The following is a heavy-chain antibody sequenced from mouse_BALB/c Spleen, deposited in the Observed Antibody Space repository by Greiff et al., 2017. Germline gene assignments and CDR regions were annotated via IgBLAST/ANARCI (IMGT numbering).Heavy chain of an antibody. Sequence: EVKLVESGGGLVQPGGSLRLSCATSGFTFTDYYMSWVRQPPGKALEWLGFIRNKANGYTTEYSASVKGRFTISRDNSQSILYLQMNTLRAEDSATYYCARVYYVSFAYWGQGTLVTVSA. CDR1: GFTFTDYY. J-gene: IGHJ3*01. D-gene: IGHD2-1*01. CDR3: ARVYYVSFAY. V-gene: IGHV7-3*02. CDR2: IRNKANGYTT.